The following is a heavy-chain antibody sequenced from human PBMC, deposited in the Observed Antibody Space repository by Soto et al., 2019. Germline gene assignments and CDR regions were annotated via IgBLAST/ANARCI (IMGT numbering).Heavy chain of an antibody. CDR2: INPKTAAT. J-gene: IGHJ5*02. Sequence: ASVKVSCKASGYSVSDYFIQWVRQAPGQGLEWVAWINPKTAATNYAKKFQGRVSLTWDTSFSTAYMELTRLRPDDTAVYYCARGAGQQLPYRNSHWFDPWGQGTLVTVSS. V-gene: IGHV1-2*02. CDR3: ARGAGQQLPYRNSHWFDP. D-gene: IGHD6-13*01. CDR1: GYSVSDYF.